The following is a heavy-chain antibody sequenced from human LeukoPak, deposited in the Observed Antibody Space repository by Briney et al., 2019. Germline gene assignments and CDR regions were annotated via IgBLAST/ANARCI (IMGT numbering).Heavy chain of an antibody. D-gene: IGHD2-15*01. CDR2: INHRGST. Sequence: SETLSLTCAVYGGSFSDYYWSWIRQPPGKGLEWIGEINHRGSTNHNPSLKSRVTISVDTSKNQFSLKLSSVTAADTAVYYCARVRYCSGGSRYDYWGQGTLVTVSS. J-gene: IGHJ4*02. CDR1: GGSFSDYY. CDR3: ARVRYCSGGSRYDY. V-gene: IGHV4-34*01.